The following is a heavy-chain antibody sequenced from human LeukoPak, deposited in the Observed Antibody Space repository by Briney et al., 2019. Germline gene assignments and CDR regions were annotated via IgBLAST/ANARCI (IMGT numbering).Heavy chain of an antibody. D-gene: IGHD2-15*01. Sequence: GGSLRLSCAASGFTFSNYVMTWVRRAPGKGLEWVSAISDSGGDTYYADSVKGRFTISRDNSKNTLYLQMNSLRAEDTAVYYCAKTKLGYCSGGSCYSRHYRLNYWGQGTLVTVSS. CDR1: GFTFSNYV. V-gene: IGHV3-23*01. J-gene: IGHJ4*02. CDR3: AKTKLGYCSGGSCYSRHYRLNY. CDR2: ISDSGGDT.